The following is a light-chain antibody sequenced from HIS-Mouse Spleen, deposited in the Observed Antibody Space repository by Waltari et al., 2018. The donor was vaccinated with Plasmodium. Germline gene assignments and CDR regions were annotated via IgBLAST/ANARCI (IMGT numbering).Light chain of an antibody. Sequence: EIVMTQSPATLSVPPGERATLSCRASQRVSSHLAWYQQTPAQAPSLLIYGASTRATGIPARFSGSWYGTEFTLTISSLQSEALSFYYCQQYNNWLSSFGPGTNVD. J-gene: IGKJ3*01. V-gene: IGKV3-15*01. CDR2: GAS. CDR1: QRVSSH. CDR3: QQYNNWLSS.